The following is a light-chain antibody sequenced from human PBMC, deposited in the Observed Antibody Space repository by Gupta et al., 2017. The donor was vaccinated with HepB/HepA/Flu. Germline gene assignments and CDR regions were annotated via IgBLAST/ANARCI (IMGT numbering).Light chain of an antibody. J-gene: IGKJ2*03. CDR1: QSLSSTY. CDR2: GAS. Sequence: EIALTQSPGTLSLSPGERATLSCRASQSLSSTYLAWYQQKPGQAPRLLMYGASTRATGIPDRFSGSGCGTDFTLTISRREPEDFAVYYCHRDGRSPMYSFGQGTKLEIK. V-gene: IGKV3-20*01. CDR3: HRDGRSPMYS.